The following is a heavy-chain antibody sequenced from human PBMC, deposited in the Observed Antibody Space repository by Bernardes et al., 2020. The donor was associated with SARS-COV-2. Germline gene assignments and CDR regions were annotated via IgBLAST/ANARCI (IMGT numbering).Heavy chain of an antibody. Sequence: SETLSLTCAVYGGSFSGYYWSWIRQPPGKGLEWIGEINHSGSTNYNPSLKSRVTISVDTSKNQFSLKLSSVTAADTAVYYCARVQRITIFGVVIIDAFDIWGQGTMVTVSS. D-gene: IGHD3-3*01. CDR3: ARVQRITIFGVVIIDAFDI. CDR2: INHSGST. V-gene: IGHV4-34*01. CDR1: GGSFSGYY. J-gene: IGHJ3*02.